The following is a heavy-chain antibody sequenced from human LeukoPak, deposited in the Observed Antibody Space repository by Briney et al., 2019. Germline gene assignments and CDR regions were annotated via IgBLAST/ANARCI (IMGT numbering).Heavy chain of an antibody. Sequence: GASVKVSCKASGYTFTGYYMHWVRQAPGQGLEWMGWINPNSGGTNYAQKFQGWVTMTRDTSISTAYMELSSLRSEDTAVYYCARDNVVPAATPEYYYYYGMDVWGQGTTVTVSS. J-gene: IGHJ6*02. CDR2: INPNSGGT. CDR1: GYTFTGYY. CDR3: ARDNVVPAATPEYYYYYGMDV. V-gene: IGHV1-2*04. D-gene: IGHD2-2*01.